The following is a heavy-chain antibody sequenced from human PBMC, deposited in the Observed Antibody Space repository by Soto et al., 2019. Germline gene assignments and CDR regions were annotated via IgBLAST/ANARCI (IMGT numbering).Heavy chain of an antibody. J-gene: IGHJ6*02. CDR2: IYYSGST. CDR1: GGSISSYY. CDR3: ARDLGRFFEDSGGMDV. D-gene: IGHD3-3*01. Sequence: QVQLQESGPGLVKPSETLSLTCTVSGGSISSYYWSWIRQPPGKGLEWIGYIYYSGSTNYNPSLKSRVTISVDTAKNQFSLKLSSVTAADTAVYYCARDLGRFFEDSGGMDVWGQGTTVTVSS. V-gene: IGHV4-59*01.